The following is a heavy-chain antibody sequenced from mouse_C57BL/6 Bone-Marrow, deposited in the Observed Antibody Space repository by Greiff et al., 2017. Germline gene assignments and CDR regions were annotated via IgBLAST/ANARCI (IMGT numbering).Heavy chain of an antibody. Sequence: EVMLVESGEGLVKPGGSLKLSCAASGFTFSSYAMSWVRQTPEQRLEWVAYISSGGDYIYYADTVQGRFTIARDNARNTLYLQMSRLKSEDTAMYYWTRDRVTTAYFDVWGTGTTVTVAS. V-gene: IGHV5-9-1*02. D-gene: IGHD1-2*01. J-gene: IGHJ1*03. CDR2: ISSGGDYI. CDR3: TRDRVTTAYFDV. CDR1: GFTFSSYA.